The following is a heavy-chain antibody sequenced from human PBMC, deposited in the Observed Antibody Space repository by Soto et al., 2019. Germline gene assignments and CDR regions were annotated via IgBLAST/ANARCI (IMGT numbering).Heavy chain of an antibody. D-gene: IGHD5-18*01. CDR2: INHSGST. CDR1: GWSFSGYY. J-gene: IGHJ6*02. V-gene: IGHV4-34*01. CDR3: ARLGSYGYAYYGMYF. Sequence: QVQLQQWGAGLLKPSETLSLTCAVYGWSFSGYYWSWIRQPPGKGLEWIGEINHSGSTKYNPSLNSRVIISVDTSKNQFSLMLSCVTAADTAVYYCARLGSYGYAYYGMYFWGQGTTVTVSS.